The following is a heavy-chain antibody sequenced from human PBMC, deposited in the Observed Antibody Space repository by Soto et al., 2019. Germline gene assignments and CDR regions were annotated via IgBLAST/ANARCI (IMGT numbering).Heavy chain of an antibody. CDR2: KTYDGSNK. D-gene: IGHD1-26*01. CDR1: GFMFSSYA. CDR3: ASAGGLLVDY. J-gene: IGHJ4*02. V-gene: IGHV3-30-3*01. Sequence: QVQLVESGGGVVQPGRSLRLSCAASGFMFSSYAMHWVRQAPGKGLEWVAVKTYDGSNKYYADSVKGRFTISRDNSKNTMYLQMNSVRAAGTAVYYCASAGGLLVDYWGQGTLVTVSS.